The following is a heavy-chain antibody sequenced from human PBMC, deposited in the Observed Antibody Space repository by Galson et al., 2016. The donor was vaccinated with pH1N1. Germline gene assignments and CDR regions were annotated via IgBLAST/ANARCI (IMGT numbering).Heavy chain of an antibody. J-gene: IGHJ6*02. D-gene: IGHD2-8*01. CDR1: GLSVSINY. Sequence: SLRLSCAASGLSVSINYMTWVRQAPGKGLEWVSLISDGGKTYYPDSVKGRFTISRDTSKNTLYLQMNSLRVEDTAVYYCARDRMVDATYYYYYFGMDVWGQGTAVTVSS. CDR2: ISDGGKT. CDR3: ARDRMVDATYYYYYFGMDV. V-gene: IGHV3-66*02.